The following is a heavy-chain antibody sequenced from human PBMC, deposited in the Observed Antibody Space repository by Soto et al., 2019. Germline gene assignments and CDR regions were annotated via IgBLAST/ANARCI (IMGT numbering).Heavy chain of an antibody. CDR3: ARPYCSSTSCYYAFDI. V-gene: IGHV3-23*01. D-gene: IGHD2-2*01. J-gene: IGHJ3*02. CDR2: ISGSGGST. Sequence: EVQLLESGGGLVQPGGSLRLSCAASGFTFSSYAMSWVRQAPGKGLEWVSAISGSGGSTYYADSVKGRFTISRDNSKNTLYLQMNSLRAEDTAVYYCARPYCSSTSCYYAFDIWGQGTMVTVSS. CDR1: GFTFSSYA.